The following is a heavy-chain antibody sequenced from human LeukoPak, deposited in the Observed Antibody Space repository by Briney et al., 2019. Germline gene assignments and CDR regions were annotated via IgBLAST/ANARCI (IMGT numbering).Heavy chain of an antibody. J-gene: IGHJ4*02. CDR3: AREGIVGATRVTDS. CDR2: ISSSGSTI. CDR1: GFTFGSYE. D-gene: IGHD1-26*01. Sequence: PGGSLRLSCGASGFTFGSYEMNWVRQAPGKGLEWVSYISSSGSTIYYADSVKGRFTISRDNAKNSLYLQMNSLRAEDTAVYYCAREGIVGATRVTDSWGQGTLVTVSS. V-gene: IGHV3-48*03.